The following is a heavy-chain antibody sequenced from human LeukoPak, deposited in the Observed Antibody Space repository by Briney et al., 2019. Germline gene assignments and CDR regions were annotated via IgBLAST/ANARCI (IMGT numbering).Heavy chain of an antibody. CDR1: GFTFNNYW. V-gene: IGHV3-74*01. J-gene: IGHJ4*02. D-gene: IGHD4-17*01. CDR3: ARDQWDYGDYRSDY. Sequence: AGGSLRLSCVASGFTFNNYWMHWVRQAPGKGLVWVSRINSDGSSTNYADSVKGRFTISRDNAKNTLYLQMNSLRAEDTALYYCARDQWDYGDYRSDYWGQGTLVTVSS. CDR2: INSDGSST.